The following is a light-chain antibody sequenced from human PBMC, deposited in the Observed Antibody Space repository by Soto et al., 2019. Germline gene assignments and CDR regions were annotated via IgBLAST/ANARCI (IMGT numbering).Light chain of an antibody. CDR1: KNDIGVYDF. CDR2: EVV. CDR3: KSYAGSNTYV. Sequence: QSALIQPPPASGSPGLSVTISCSGTKNDIGVYDFVSWYQHHPGKAPRLIIYEVVQRPSGVPDRFSGSKSGNTASLTVSGLQAADVADYFCKSYAGSNTYVFGSGAKVTV. V-gene: IGLV2-8*01. J-gene: IGLJ1*01.